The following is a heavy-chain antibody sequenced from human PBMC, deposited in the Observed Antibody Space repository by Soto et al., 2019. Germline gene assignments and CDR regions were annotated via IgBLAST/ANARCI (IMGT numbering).Heavy chain of an antibody. D-gene: IGHD3-16*01. J-gene: IGHJ4*02. Sequence: GESLKISCEGAGYKLGIAWIGWVLRKPGKGLEWMGIIKPGTSDIRYSPSFRGQVTISANEAANTAFLQWSSLKTSDTAIYYCARQISFVCDSWGQGTLVTVSS. CDR3: ARQISFVCDS. CDR2: IKPGTSDI. V-gene: IGHV5-51*01. CDR1: GYKLGIAW.